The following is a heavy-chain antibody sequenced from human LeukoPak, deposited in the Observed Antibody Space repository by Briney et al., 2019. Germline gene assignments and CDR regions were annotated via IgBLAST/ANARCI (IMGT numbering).Heavy chain of an antibody. V-gene: IGHV3-23*01. CDR2: ISGSGGST. J-gene: IGHJ3*02. CDR3: ARALGSGSYLDAFDI. Sequence: GGSLRLSCAASGFTFSSYAMSWVRQAPGKGLEWVSAISGSGGSTYYADSVKGRFTISRDNAKNSLYLQMNSLRAEDTAVYYCARALGSGSYLDAFDIWGQGTMVTVSS. CDR1: GFTFSSYA. D-gene: IGHD1-26*01.